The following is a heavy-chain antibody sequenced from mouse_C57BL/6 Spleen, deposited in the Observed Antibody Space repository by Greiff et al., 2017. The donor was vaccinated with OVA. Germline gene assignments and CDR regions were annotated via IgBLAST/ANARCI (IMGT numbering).Heavy chain of an antibody. CDR1: GYTFTSYW. D-gene: IGHD1-1*01. CDR3: ARSSITTVVAPFPY. CDR2: IDPNSGGT. Sequence: VQLQQPGAELVMPGASVKLSCKASGYTFTSYWMHWVKQRPGQGLEWIGRIDPNSGGTKYNEKFKSKATLTVDKPSSTAYMQLSSLTYEDSAVYYCARSSITTVVAPFPYWGQGTLVTVSA. V-gene: IGHV1-62-3*01. J-gene: IGHJ3*01.